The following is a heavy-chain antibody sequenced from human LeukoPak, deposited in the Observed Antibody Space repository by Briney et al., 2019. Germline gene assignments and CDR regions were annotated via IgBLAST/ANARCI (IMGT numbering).Heavy chain of an antibody. CDR3: ARDSSYFDY. Sequence: GGSLRLSCAASGFTFSSYEMNWVRQAPGKGLEWVSYISSSGSTIYYADSVKGRFTIFRDNAKNSLYLQMNSLRAEDTAVYYCARDSSYFDYWGQGTLVTVSS. CDR2: ISSSGSTI. CDR1: GFTFSSYE. J-gene: IGHJ4*02. V-gene: IGHV3-48*03.